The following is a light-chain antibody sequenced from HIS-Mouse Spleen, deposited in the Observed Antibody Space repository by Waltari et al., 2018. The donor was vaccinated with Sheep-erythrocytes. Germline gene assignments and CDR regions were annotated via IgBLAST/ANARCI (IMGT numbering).Light chain of an antibody. CDR1: LGDKY. V-gene: IGKV1-8*01. Sequence: PPSVSVSPGKTASITCSGDKLGDKYACWYQQKPGKAPKLLIYAASTLQSGVPSRFSGSGSGTDFTLTISCLQSEDFATYYCQQYYSYPRTFGQGTKVEIK. CDR2: AAS. J-gene: IGKJ1*01. CDR3: QQYYSYPRT.